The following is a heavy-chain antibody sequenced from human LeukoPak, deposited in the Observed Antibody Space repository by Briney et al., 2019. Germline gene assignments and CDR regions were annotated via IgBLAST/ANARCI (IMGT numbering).Heavy chain of an antibody. CDR2: IYYSGRT. CDR1: GGSFRTYS. J-gene: IGHJ4*02. Sequence: SETLSLTCTVSGGSFRTYSWSWVRQAPGRGLEWIGYIYYSGRTTYNPSLRCRLTMSLDTSNHQFSLKLSSVTAADTAVYYCAGDYGSGSYRFDYWGQGTLVTVSS. V-gene: IGHV4-59*12. D-gene: IGHD3-10*01. CDR3: AGDYGSGSYRFDY.